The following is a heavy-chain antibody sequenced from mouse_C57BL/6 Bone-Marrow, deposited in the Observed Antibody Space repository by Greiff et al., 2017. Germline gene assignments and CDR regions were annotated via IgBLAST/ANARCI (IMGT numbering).Heavy chain of an antibody. J-gene: IGHJ2*01. V-gene: IGHV1-26*01. CDR2: INPNTGGT. CDR3: ARIYYDYYEN. CDR1: GYTFTDYY. Sequence: VQLQQSGPELVKPGASVKISCKASGYTFTDYYMNWVKQSHGKSLEWIGDINPNTGGTLYKQKFKGKATLSVDKSSNTAYMELRSLTSEYSAVYYCARIYYDYYENWGQGTTLTVSS. D-gene: IGHD2-4*01.